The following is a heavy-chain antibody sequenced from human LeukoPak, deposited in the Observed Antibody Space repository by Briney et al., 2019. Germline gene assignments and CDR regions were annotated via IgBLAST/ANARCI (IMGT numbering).Heavy chain of an antibody. V-gene: IGHV4-59*01. J-gene: IGHJ4*02. Sequence: SETLSLTCTISGASIDSYYWSWIRQPPGKGLEWIGYIYYSGSTNYNPSLKSRVTISVDTSKNQFSLKLSSVTAADTAVYYCARTDSSGYFDYWGQGTLVTVSS. CDR1: GASIDSYY. CDR3: ARTDSSGYFDY. D-gene: IGHD3-22*01. CDR2: IYYSGST.